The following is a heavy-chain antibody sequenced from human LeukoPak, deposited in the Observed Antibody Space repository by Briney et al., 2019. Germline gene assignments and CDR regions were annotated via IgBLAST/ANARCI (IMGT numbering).Heavy chain of an antibody. J-gene: IGHJ3*02. D-gene: IGHD3-22*01. Sequence: PGGSLRLSCAASEFTYGMNWVRQAPGKGLECVSAISSSGSNTYYADSVKGRFTISRDNSKNTLYLQMNSLRTEDTAVYYCAREYNSGPKQTDAFDIWGQGTMVTVSS. CDR1: EFTYG. CDR3: AREYNSGPKQTDAFDI. V-gene: IGHV3-23*01. CDR2: ISSSGSNT.